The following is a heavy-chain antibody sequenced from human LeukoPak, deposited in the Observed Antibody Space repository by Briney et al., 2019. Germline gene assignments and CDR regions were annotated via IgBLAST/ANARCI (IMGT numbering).Heavy chain of an antibody. V-gene: IGHV4-34*01. J-gene: IGHJ4*02. CDR3: ARDCSGGSCYSELDY. Sequence: SETLSLTCAVYGGSFSGYYWSRIRQPPGKGLEWIGEINHSGSTNYNPSLKSRVTISVDTPKNQFSLKLSSVTAADTAVYYCARDCSGGSCYSELDYWGQGTLVTVSS. D-gene: IGHD2-15*01. CDR2: INHSGST. CDR1: GGSFSGYY.